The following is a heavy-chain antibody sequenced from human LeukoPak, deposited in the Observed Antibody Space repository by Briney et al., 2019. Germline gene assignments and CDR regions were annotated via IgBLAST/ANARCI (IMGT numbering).Heavy chain of an antibody. CDR1: GFTFSSYS. V-gene: IGHV3-21*01. D-gene: IGHD2/OR15-2a*01. CDR2: ISSSSSYI. J-gene: IGHJ3*02. Sequence: PGGSLRLSXAASGFTFSSYSMNWVRQAPGKGLEWVSSISSSSSYIYYADSVKGRFTISRDNAKNSLYLQMNSLRAEDTAVYYCARDQAFSVGAFDIWGQGTMVTVSS. CDR3: ARDQAFSVGAFDI.